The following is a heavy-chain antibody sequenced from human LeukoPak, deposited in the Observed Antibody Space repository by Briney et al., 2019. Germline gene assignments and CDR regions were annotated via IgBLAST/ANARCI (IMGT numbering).Heavy chain of an antibody. Sequence: ASVKVSCKVSGYSLIELSMHWVRQAPGKGLEWMGGFDPEDGEIIYAQKFQARVTLTDDTSTDTAYMQLSSLRSEDTAVYYCARGQDVRRLGELSSYWGQGTLVTVSS. CDR3: ARGQDVRRLGELSSY. D-gene: IGHD3-16*02. V-gene: IGHV1-24*01. CDR1: GYSLIELS. CDR2: FDPEDGEI. J-gene: IGHJ4*02.